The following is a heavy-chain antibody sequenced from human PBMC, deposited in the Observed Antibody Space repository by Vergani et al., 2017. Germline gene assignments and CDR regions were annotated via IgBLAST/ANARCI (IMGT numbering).Heavy chain of an antibody. Sequence: EVQLVQSGAEVKTPGESLRISCKGSGYSFTSYWISWVRQMPGKGLEWMGRIDPSDSYTNYSPSFQGHVTISADKSISTAYLQWSSLKASDTAMYYCATDAGPTWTTVTTYGMDVWGQGTTVTVSS. CDR3: ATDAGPTWTTVTTYGMDV. CDR2: IDPSDSYT. V-gene: IGHV5-10-1*03. CDR1: GYSFTSYW. J-gene: IGHJ6*02. D-gene: IGHD4-11*01.